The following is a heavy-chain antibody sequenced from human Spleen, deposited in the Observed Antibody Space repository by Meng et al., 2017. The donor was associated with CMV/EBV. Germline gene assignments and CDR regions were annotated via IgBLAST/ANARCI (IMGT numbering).Heavy chain of an antibody. CDR1: GGTFGNYA. Sequence: QVQLVQSGAEVKKSGSSVKVSCKASGGTFGNYAMNWVRQAPGQGLEWMGGIIPILGISNYAQKFQGRVTATADKSTRTAYMELSSLTSEDTAVYYCARVDYYDSSEDYWGQGTLVTVSS. CDR2: IIPILGIS. V-gene: IGHV1-69*10. J-gene: IGHJ4*02. D-gene: IGHD3-22*01. CDR3: ARVDYYDSSEDY.